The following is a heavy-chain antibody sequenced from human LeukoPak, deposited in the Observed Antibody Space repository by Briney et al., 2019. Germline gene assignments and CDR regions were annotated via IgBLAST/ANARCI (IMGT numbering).Heavy chain of an antibody. CDR2: INHNGNVN. Sequence: GGSLRLSCAASGFTFSSYWMNWARQAPGKGLEWVASINHNGNVNYYVDSVKGRFTISRDNAKNSLNLQMSNLRAEDTAVYFCARGGGLDVWGQGVTVTVSS. D-gene: IGHD3-16*01. J-gene: IGHJ6*02. V-gene: IGHV3-7*03. CDR3: ARGGGLDV. CDR1: GFTFSSYW.